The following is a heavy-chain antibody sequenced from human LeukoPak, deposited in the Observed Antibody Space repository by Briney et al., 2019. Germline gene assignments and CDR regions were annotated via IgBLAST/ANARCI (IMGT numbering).Heavy chain of an antibody. CDR3: ARDKYSSGWYERNAFDI. V-gene: IGHV1-2*02. J-gene: IGHJ3*02. D-gene: IGHD6-19*01. Sequence: ASVKVSCKASGYTFTGYYMHWVRQAPGQGLEWMGWINPNSGGTNYAQKLQGRVTMTTDTSTSTAYMELRSLRSDDTAVYYCARDKYSSGWYERNAFDIWGQGTMVTVSS. CDR1: GYTFTGYY. CDR2: INPNSGGT.